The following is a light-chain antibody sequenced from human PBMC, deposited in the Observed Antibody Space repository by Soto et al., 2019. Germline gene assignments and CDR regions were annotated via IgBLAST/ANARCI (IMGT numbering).Light chain of an antibody. Sequence: QSVLSQPPSASGIPGQRVTISCSGRSSNIGSNIVNWYQQLPGTAPKLLIYNNDQRPSGVPDRFSGSKSGTSASLAISGLQSEDEADYYCSAWDASLNAILFGGGTKLTVL. CDR2: NND. CDR1: SSNIGSNI. J-gene: IGLJ2*01. CDR3: SAWDASLNAIL. V-gene: IGLV1-44*01.